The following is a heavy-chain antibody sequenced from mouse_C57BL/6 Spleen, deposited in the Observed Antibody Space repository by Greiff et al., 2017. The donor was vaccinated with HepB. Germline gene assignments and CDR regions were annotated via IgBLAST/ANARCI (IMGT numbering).Heavy chain of an antibody. V-gene: IGHV1-22*01. CDR1: GYTFTDYN. Sequence: VQLQQSGPELVKPGASVKMSCKASGYTFTDYNMHWVKQSHGKSLEWIGYINPNNGGTSYNQKFKGKATLTVNKSSSTAYMELRSLTSEDSAVYYCARGHGSRLWYFDVWGTGTTVTVSS. D-gene: IGHD1-1*01. CDR2: INPNNGGT. CDR3: ARGHGSRLWYFDV. J-gene: IGHJ1*03.